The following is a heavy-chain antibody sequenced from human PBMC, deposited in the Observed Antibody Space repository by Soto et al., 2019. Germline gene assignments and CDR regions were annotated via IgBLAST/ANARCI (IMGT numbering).Heavy chain of an antibody. J-gene: IGHJ6*02. V-gene: IGHV1-8*01. D-gene: IGHD5-12*01. Sequence: GASVKVSCKASGYTFTSYDINWVRQATGQGLEWMGWMSPNSGNTGYAQKFQGRVTMTRNTSISTAYMELSSLRSEDTAVYYCARVGGYDSPVYYYYYGMDVWGQGTTVTVSS. CDR2: MSPNSGNT. CDR3: ARVGGYDSPVYYYYYGMDV. CDR1: GYTFTSYD.